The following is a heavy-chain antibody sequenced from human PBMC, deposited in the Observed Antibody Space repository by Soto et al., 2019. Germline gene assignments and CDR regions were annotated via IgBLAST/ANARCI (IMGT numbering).Heavy chain of an antibody. J-gene: IGHJ4*02. CDR2: IYCSGST. CDR1: GGSISSGDYY. V-gene: IGHV4-30-4*01. Sequence: QLQLQESGPGLVKPSQTLSLTCTVSGGSISSGDYYWSWIRQPPGKGLEWIGYIYCSGSTFYNPPLTTRVTLSVDTSKNQFSLKLSCVTVADTPVYYCAIYGGKSVYFDHWGKGTLVTLSS. CDR3: AIYGGKSVYFDH. D-gene: IGHD4-17*01.